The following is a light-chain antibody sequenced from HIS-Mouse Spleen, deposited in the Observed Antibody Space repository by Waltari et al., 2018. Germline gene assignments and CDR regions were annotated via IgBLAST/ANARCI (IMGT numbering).Light chain of an antibody. CDR2: DAS. Sequence: EIVLTQSPATLPLSPGERATPSCRASQSVSSYLAWYQQKPGQAPRLLIYDASNRATGIPAKFSGSGSGTDFTLTISSLEPEDFAVYYCQQRSNWFFGQGTRLEIK. V-gene: IGKV3-11*01. CDR1: QSVSSY. CDR3: QQRSNWF. J-gene: IGKJ5*01.